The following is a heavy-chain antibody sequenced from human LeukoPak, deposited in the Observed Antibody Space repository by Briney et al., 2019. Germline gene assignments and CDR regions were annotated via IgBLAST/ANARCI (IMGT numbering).Heavy chain of an antibody. V-gene: IGHV4-59*11. Sequence: SETLSLTCTVSGASISSHYWSWIRQPPGKGLEWIGYIYYSGSTNYNPFLKSRVTISVDTSKNQFSLKLSSVTAADTAVYYCAKIMVRGSRWNMDVWGKGTTVTVSS. CDR3: AKIMVRGSRWNMDV. D-gene: IGHD3-10*01. CDR2: IYYSGST. J-gene: IGHJ6*03. CDR1: GASISSHY.